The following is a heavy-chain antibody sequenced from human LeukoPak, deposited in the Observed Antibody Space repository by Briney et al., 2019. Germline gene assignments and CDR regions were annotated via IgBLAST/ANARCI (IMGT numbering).Heavy chain of an antibody. CDR1: GGSFSGYY. D-gene: IGHD1-20*01. V-gene: IGHV4-34*01. CDR3: ARVARITGTTDGQMYNWFDP. Sequence: PSETLSLTCAVYGGSFSGYYWSWIRQPPGKGLEWIGEINHSGSTNYNPSLKSRVTISVDTSKNQFSLKLSSVTAADTAVYYCARVARITGTTDGQMYNWFDPWGQGTLVTVSS. J-gene: IGHJ5*02. CDR2: INHSGST.